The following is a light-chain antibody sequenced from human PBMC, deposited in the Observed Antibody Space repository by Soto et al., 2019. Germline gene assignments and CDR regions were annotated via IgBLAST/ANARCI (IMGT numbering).Light chain of an antibody. V-gene: IGLV3-21*02. CDR1: NVGSKS. CDR3: QVWDSSSDHYV. CDR2: DDN. Sequence: SYELTQPPSVSVAPGQTARITCGGNNVGSKSVHWYQHKPGQAPLLVVYDDNDRPSGIPERFSGSNFGNTATLTISRVEAGDEADYYCQVWDSSSDHYVFGTGTKVTVL. J-gene: IGLJ1*01.